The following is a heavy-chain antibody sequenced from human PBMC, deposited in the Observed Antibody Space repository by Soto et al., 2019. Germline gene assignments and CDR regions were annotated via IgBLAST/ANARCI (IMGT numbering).Heavy chain of an antibody. J-gene: IGHJ4*02. CDR2: ISYDGSNK. D-gene: IGHD2-2*01. V-gene: IGHV3-30*18. Sequence: QVQLVESGGGVVQPGRSLRLSCAASGFTFSSYGMHWVRQAPGKGLEWVAVISYDGSNKYYADSVKGRFTISRDNSKNMLYLQMNSLRAEDTAVYYCAKEGGGLATVPPDYWGQGTLVTVSS. CDR3: AKEGGGLATVPPDY. CDR1: GFTFSSYG.